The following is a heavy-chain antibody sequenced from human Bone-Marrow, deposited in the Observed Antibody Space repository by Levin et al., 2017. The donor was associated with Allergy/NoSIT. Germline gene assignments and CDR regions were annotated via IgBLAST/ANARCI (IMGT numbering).Heavy chain of an antibody. V-gene: IGHV1-8*01. J-gene: IGHJ6*02. Sequence: GASVKVSCKASGYTFTSYDINWVRQATGQGLEWMGWMNPNSGNTGYAQKFQGRVTMTRNTSISTAYMELSSLRSEDTAVYYCARGPGIRKVFGVVIPLRYYYYGMDVWGQGTTVTVSS. CDR1: GYTFTSYD. CDR3: ARGPGIRKVFGVVIPLRYYYYGMDV. CDR2: MNPNSGNT. D-gene: IGHD3-3*01.